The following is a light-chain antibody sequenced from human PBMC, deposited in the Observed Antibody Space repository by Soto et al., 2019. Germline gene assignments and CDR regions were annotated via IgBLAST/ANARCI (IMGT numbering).Light chain of an antibody. CDR1: SSDVGGYNY. CDR3: RSYTSSSTYVV. J-gene: IGLJ2*01. V-gene: IGLV2-14*01. CDR2: DVS. Sequence: QSALTQPAPVSGSPGQSITISCTGTSSDVGGYNYVSWYQQHPGKAPKLMIYDVSNRPSGVSNRFSGSKSVNTASLTISGLQAEVEADYSCRSYTSSSTYVVFGGGTKLTVL.